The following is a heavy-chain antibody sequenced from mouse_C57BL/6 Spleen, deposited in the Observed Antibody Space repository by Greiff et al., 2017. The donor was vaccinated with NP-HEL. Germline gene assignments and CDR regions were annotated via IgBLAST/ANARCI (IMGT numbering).Heavy chain of an antibody. D-gene: IGHD2-3*01. CDR1: GYTFTSYW. CDR2: IDPSDSYT. V-gene: IGHV1-50*01. CDR3: ARGWLLDY. Sequence: QVQLQQPGAELVKPGASVKLSCKASGYTFTSYWMQWVKQRPGQGLEWIGEIDPSDSYTNYNQKFKGKATLTVDTSSSTAYMQLSSLTSEDSAVYYGARGWLLDYWGQGTTLTVSS. J-gene: IGHJ2*01.